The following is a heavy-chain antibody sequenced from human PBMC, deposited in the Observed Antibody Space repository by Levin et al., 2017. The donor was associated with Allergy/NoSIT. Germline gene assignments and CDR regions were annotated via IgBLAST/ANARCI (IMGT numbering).Heavy chain of an antibody. Sequence: GGSLRLSCAGSGFTFSSYAMSWVRQAPGKGLEWVSAISGSGGSTYYADSVKGRFTISRDNSKNTLYLQMNSLRAEDTAVYYCAKTHGSGSYSDYYYYMDVWGKGTTVTVSS. CDR2: ISGSGGST. CDR3: AKTHGSGSYSDYYYYMDV. V-gene: IGHV3-23*01. J-gene: IGHJ6*03. CDR1: GFTFSSYA. D-gene: IGHD3-10*01.